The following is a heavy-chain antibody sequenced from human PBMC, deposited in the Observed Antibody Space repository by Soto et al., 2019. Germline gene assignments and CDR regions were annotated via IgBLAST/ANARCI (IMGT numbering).Heavy chain of an antibody. J-gene: IGHJ4*02. CDR3: AHMSPSLYYHDDSGCYSFAG. V-gene: IGHV2-5*02. Sequence: QITLKESGPTLVQPTQTLKVTCTFSGFSLNTRGVAVGWIRQPAGKDLEGLALIYWDDDKRFSPSLKRRLTINKKTAQNQVVLTMTNMDPVDTATYYCAHMSPSLYYHDDSGCYSFAGWGQGTLVTVSS. D-gene: IGHD2-21*02. CDR1: GFSLNTRGVA. CDR2: IYWDDDK.